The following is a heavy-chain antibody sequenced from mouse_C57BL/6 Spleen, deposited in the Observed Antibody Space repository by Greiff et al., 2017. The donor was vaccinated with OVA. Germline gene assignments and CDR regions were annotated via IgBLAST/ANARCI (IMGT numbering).Heavy chain of an antibody. CDR1: GYTFTDYN. CDR3: ARWSDFYAMDY. CDR2: INPNNGGT. V-gene: IGHV1-18*01. J-gene: IGHJ4*01. Sequence: EVQRVESGPELVKPGASVKIPCKASGYTFTDYNMDWVKQSHGKSLEWIGDINPNNGGTIYNQKFKGKATLTVDKSSSTAYMELRSLTSEDTAVYYCARWSDFYAMDYWGQGTSVTVSS.